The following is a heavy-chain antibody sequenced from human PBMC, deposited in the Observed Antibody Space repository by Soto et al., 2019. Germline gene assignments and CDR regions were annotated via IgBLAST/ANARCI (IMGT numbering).Heavy chain of an antibody. CDR3: AKDSARRVSFFYGMDV. V-gene: IGHV3-9*01. J-gene: IGHJ6*02. CDR1: GFTFNDYV. D-gene: IGHD6-6*01. Sequence: EVQLVESGGGLVQPGRSLRLSCAASGFTFNDYVMHWVRQAPGKGLEWASGISWNSANIGYADSVKGRFTISRDNAKKSLYLQMNSLRAEDTALYYCAKDSARRVSFFYGMDVWGQGTTVTVSS. CDR2: ISWNSANI.